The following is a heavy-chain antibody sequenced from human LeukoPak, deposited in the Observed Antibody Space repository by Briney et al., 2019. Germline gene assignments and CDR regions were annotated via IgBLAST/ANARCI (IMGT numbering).Heavy chain of an antibody. CDR1: GFTFSSYS. V-gene: IGHV3-21*01. Sequence: GGSLRLSCAASGFTFSSYSMNWVRQAPGKGLEWVSSISSSSSYIYYADSVKGRFTISRDNAKNSLYLQMNSLRADDTAVYYCARAPKRGYSSSWYYYFDYWGQGTLVTVSS. D-gene: IGHD6-13*01. J-gene: IGHJ4*02. CDR3: ARAPKRGYSSSWYYYFDY. CDR2: ISSSSSYI.